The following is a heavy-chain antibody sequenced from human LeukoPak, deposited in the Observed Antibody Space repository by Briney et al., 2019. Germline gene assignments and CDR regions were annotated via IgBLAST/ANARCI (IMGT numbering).Heavy chain of an antibody. D-gene: IGHD6-6*01. V-gene: IGHV4-59*08. CDR1: GGSISSFY. Sequence: SETLSLTCTVSGGSISSFYWSWIRQPPGKGLEWIGFIYYTGSTDYNPSLKSRVTMSVDTSKNQFSLKLSSVTAADTAVYYCARQNGQLVNYWGQGILVTVSS. CDR3: ARQNGQLVNY. J-gene: IGHJ4*02. CDR2: IYYTGST.